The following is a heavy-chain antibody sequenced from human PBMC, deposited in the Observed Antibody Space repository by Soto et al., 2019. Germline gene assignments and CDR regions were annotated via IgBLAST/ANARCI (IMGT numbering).Heavy chain of an antibody. J-gene: IGHJ4*02. V-gene: IGHV1-18*01. CDR2: ISAYNGNT. CDR3: ARGYCSGGICYPNDF. CDR1: GYTFTKYG. D-gene: IGHD2-15*01. Sequence: ASVKVSCKASGYTFTKYGITWVRQAPGQGLEWMGWISAYNGNTNYAQKLQGRVTMTTDTSTSTAYMELRSLTSDDTAVYYCARGYCSGGICYPNDFWGQGTLVTVS.